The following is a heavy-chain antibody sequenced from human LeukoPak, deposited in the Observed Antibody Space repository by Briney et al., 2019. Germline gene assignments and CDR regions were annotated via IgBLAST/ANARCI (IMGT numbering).Heavy chain of an antibody. CDR2: IKKDGSEK. J-gene: IGHJ4*02. V-gene: IGHV3-7*01. CDR1: GFTFSNYW. D-gene: IGHD6-19*01. Sequence: GGSLRLSCAASGFTFSNYWMNWVRQAPGKGLEGVAIIKKDGSEKIYVDSVRGRFTISRDNAKNTLYLQMNRLRAEDTAVYYCASGPVWLIDYWGQGTLVTVSS. CDR3: ASGPVWLIDY.